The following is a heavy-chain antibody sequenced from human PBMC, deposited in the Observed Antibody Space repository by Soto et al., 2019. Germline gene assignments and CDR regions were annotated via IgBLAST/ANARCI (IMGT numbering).Heavy chain of an antibody. J-gene: IGHJ4*02. D-gene: IGHD3-10*01. V-gene: IGHV4-34*01. CDR2: INHSGST. CDR1: YGSFSGYY. Sequence: SQTLSVTCSVYYGSFSGYYWSWILQPPFKGLEWIGEINHSGSTNYNPSLKSRVTISVDTSKNQFSLKLSSVTAADTAVYYCARGGVLLWFGEIPYFEYWGQGTLVTVSS. CDR3: ARGGVLLWFGEIPYFEY.